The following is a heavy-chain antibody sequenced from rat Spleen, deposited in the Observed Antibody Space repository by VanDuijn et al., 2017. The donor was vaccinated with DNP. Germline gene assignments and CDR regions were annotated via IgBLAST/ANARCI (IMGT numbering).Heavy chain of an antibody. CDR2: IIYDGSST. CDR1: GFTFSDYA. V-gene: IGHV5-17*01. J-gene: IGHJ4*01. Sequence: EVQLVESGGGLVQPGRSLKLSCAASGFTFSDYAMAWVRQSPKKGLEWVATIIYDGSSTYFGDSVKGRFTISRDHAKSTLYLQMNSLRSEDTATYYCARSGRYYAMDAWGQGTSVTVSS. CDR3: ARSGRYYAMDA. D-gene: IGHD4-3*01.